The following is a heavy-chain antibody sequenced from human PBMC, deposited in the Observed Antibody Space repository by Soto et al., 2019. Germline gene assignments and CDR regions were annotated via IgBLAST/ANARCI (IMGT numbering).Heavy chain of an antibody. J-gene: IGHJ5*02. CDR1: GGSISSYY. CDR2: IYYSGST. Sequence: SETLSLTCTVSGGSISSYYWSWIQQPPGKGLEWIGYIYYSGSTNYNPSLKSRVTISVDTSKNQFSLKLSSVTAADTAVYYCARVSSGWFGELFRSQNWFDPWGQGTLVTVSS. CDR3: ARVSSGWFGELFRSQNWFDP. V-gene: IGHV4-59*01. D-gene: IGHD3-10*01.